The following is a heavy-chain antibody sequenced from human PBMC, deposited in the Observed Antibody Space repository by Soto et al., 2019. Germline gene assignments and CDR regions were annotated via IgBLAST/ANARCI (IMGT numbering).Heavy chain of an antibody. CDR2: IYYSGST. CDR1: GGSISSGGYY. CDR3: ARGISMIVEAQRDAPDKYYFDS. Sequence: SETLSLTCTVSGGSISSGGYYWSWIRQHPGKGLEWIGYIYYSGSTYYNPSLKSRVTISVDTSKNQFSLKLSSVTAADTGVYYCARGISMIVEAQRDAPDKYYFDSWGQGTVVTVSS. D-gene: IGHD3-22*01. V-gene: IGHV4-31*03. J-gene: IGHJ4*02.